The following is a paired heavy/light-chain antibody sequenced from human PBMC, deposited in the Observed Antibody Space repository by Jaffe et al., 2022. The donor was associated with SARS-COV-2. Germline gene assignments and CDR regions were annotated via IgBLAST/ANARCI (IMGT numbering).Heavy chain of an antibody. CDR2: ISWNSGSI. Sequence: EVQLVESGGDLLQPGRSLRLSCVASGFAFDDYAMHWVRQVPGKGLEWVSGISWNSGSIGYADSVKGRFTISRDNAKNSLYLQMDNLRPEDTALYSCAKAMRERSTVGATAPDSWGQGTLVTVSS. CDR3: AKAMRERSTVGATAPDS. J-gene: IGHJ4*02. CDR1: GFAFDDYA. D-gene: IGHD1-26*01. V-gene: IGHV3-9*01.
Light chain of an antibody. CDR2: EDT. CDR3: FSTDHSGNLWV. V-gene: IGLV3-10*01. J-gene: IGLJ3*02. Sequence: SYELTQPPSVSVSPGQAARITCSGDALPKMFVYWYQQKSGQAPVLVIFEDTKRPPGIPERFSASNSGTMATLTFSGAQVEDEAVYYCFSTDHSGNLWVFGGGTKLTVL. CDR1: ALPKMF.